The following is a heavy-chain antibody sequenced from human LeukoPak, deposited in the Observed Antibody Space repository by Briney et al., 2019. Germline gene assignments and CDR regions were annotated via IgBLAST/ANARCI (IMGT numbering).Heavy chain of an antibody. CDR3: TTATSY. J-gene: IGHJ4*02. CDR2: ITSKTYSETT. Sequence: PGGSLRLSCAASGFTFSSYWMHWVRQAPGKGLEWVGRITSKTYSETTDYPAPVKGRFTISRDDSKNTVYLEMNSLETEDTAVYYCTTATSYWGQGSLVTVSS. CDR1: GFTFSSYW. V-gene: IGHV3-15*01.